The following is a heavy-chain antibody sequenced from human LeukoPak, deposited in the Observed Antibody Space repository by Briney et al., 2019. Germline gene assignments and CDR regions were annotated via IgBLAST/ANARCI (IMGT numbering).Heavy chain of an antibody. CDR1: GGTFTSYG. V-gene: IGHV1-18*01. CDR3: ARVVGMVYAYNWFDP. D-gene: IGHD2-8*01. CDR2: ISAYNGNT. Sequence: ASVKVSCKASGGTFTSYGISWVRQAPGQGLEWMGWISAYNGNTNYAQKLQGRVTMTTDTSTSTAYMELRSLRSDDTAVYYCARVVGMVYAYNWFDPWGQGTLVTVSS. J-gene: IGHJ5*02.